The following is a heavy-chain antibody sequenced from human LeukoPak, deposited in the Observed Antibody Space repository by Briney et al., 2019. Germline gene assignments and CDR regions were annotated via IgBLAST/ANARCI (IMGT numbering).Heavy chain of an antibody. CDR1: GGSISSSSYY. CDR3: ARLAAAGTTYNWFDP. V-gene: IGHV4-39*07. J-gene: IGHJ5*02. CDR2: IYYSGST. Sequence: SETLSLTCTVSGGSISSSSYYWGWIRQPPGKGLEWIGSIYYSGSTYYNPSLKSRVTISVDTSKNQFSLKLSSVTAADTAVYYCARLAAAGTTYNWFDPWGQGTLVTVSS. D-gene: IGHD6-13*01.